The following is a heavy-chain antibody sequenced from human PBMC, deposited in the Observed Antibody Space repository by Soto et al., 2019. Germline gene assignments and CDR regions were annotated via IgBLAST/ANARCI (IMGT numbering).Heavy chain of an antibody. CDR3: ATYRKFFQL. V-gene: IGHV4-30-2*01. J-gene: IGHJ3*01. D-gene: IGHD3-3*01. Sequence: TLSLTCAVSGGYISGGYYYWSWIRQPPGKGLEWIGFIYNSGSTYYNSSLKSRVTISVDRSKNHFFLNLTSVPAADTAVYYCATYRKFFQLWGQGTKVTVSS. CDR1: GGYISGGYYY. CDR2: IYNSGST.